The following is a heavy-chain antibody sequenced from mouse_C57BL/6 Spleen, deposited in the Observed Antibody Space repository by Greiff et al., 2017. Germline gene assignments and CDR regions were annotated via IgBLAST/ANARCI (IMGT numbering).Heavy chain of an antibody. J-gene: IGHJ2*01. CDR3: ARTEGSYPYYFDY. Sequence: VQLQQPGAELVKPGASVKMSCKASGYTFTSYWITWVKQRPGQGLEWIGDIYPGSGSTNYNEKFKSKATLTVDTSSSTAYMQLSSLTSEDSAVYYCARTEGSYPYYFDYWGQGTTLTVSS. CDR2: IYPGSGST. V-gene: IGHV1-55*01. CDR1: GYTFTSYW. D-gene: IGHD1-1*02.